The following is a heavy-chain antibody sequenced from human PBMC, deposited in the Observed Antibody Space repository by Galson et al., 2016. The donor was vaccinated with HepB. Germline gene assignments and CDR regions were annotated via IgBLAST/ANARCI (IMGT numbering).Heavy chain of an antibody. CDR3: ARDVTVTRGRGVLDY. D-gene: IGHD3-10*01. CDR1: GFTFSSYG. V-gene: IGHV3-33*01. CDR2: IWFDGSNK. J-gene: IGHJ4*02. Sequence: SLRLSCAASGFTFSSYGMHWVRQAPGKGLEWVAMIWFDGSNKYNVDSVKGRFTISSDNSKNTMYLEMNSLRAEDTAVYYCARDVTVTRGRGVLDYWGQGTLVTVSS.